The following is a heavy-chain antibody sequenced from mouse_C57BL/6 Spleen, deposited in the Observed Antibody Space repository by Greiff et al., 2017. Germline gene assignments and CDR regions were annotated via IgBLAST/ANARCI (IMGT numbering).Heavy chain of an antibody. Sequence: QVHVKQPGAELVKPGASVKMSCKASGYTFTSYWITWVKQRPGQGLEWIGDIYPGSGSTNYNEKFKSKATLTVDTSSSTAYMQLISLTSEDSAVYYGARRGYSFYFDYWGQGTTLTVSS. CDR3: ARRGYSFYFDY. D-gene: IGHD2-14*01. CDR2: IYPGSGST. J-gene: IGHJ2*01. V-gene: IGHV1-55*01. CDR1: GYTFTSYW.